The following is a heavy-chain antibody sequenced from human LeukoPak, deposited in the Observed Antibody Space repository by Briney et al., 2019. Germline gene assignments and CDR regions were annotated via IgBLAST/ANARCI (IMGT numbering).Heavy chain of an antibody. CDR1: GFSFSSHW. CDR2: INQVGSQK. V-gene: IGHV3-7*05. CDR3: ARSNREFASGTGDY. Sequence: PGGSLRLSCAPSGFSFSSHWMSWVRQAPGKGLEWVANINQVGSQKYYVDSVKGRFSISRDNAKNSLYLQMNSLRAGDTAVYYCARSNREFASGTGDYWGQGTLVTVSS. D-gene: IGHD1-14*01. J-gene: IGHJ4*02.